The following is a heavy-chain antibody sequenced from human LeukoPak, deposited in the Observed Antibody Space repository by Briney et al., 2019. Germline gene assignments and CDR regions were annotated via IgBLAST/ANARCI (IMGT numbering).Heavy chain of an antibody. V-gene: IGHV3-53*01. CDR3: AREAIVGATTEYYFDY. D-gene: IGHD1-26*01. CDR1: GFTFSSNY. J-gene: IGHJ4*02. CDR2: IYSGGST. Sequence: GGSLRLSCAASGFTFSSNYMSWVRQAPGKGLEWVSVIYSGGSTYYADSVKGRFTISRDNPKNTLYLQMNSLRAEDTAVYYCAREAIVGATTEYYFDYWGQGTLVTVSS.